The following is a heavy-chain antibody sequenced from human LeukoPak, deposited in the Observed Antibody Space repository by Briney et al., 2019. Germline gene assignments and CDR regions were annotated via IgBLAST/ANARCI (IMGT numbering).Heavy chain of an antibody. CDR3: TRGVQLERRYYNWFDP. CDR1: GYTFTSYY. J-gene: IGHJ5*02. D-gene: IGHD1-1*01. CDR2: INPSRGST. V-gene: IGHV1-46*01. Sequence: ASVKVSCKASGYTFTSYYIHWVRKAPGQGLEWMGMINPSRGSTSYAQKFQGGLTMTRDTSTSTVYMELSSLRSEDTAVYYCTRGVQLERRYYNWFDPWGQGTLVTVSS.